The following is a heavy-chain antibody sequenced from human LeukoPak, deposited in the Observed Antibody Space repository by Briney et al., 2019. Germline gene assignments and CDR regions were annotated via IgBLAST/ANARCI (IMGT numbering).Heavy chain of an antibody. CDR3: TRDRITMIVVAADDAFDI. J-gene: IGHJ3*02. CDR2: IRSKAYGGTT. D-gene: IGHD3-22*01. Sequence: GGSLRLSCAASGFTFSNYYMNWVRQAPGKGLEWVGFIRSKAYGGTTEYAASVKGRFTISRDDSKSIAYLQMNSLKTEDTAVYYCTRDRITMIVVAADDAFDIWGQGTMVTVSS. CDR1: GFTFSNYY. V-gene: IGHV3-49*04.